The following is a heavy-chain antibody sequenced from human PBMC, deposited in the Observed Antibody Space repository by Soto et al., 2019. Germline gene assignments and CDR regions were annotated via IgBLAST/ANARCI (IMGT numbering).Heavy chain of an antibody. CDR1: GFTFSGSA. D-gene: IGHD3-9*01. V-gene: IGHV3-73*01. CDR3: TRRHDILTGPTARYYYYGMDV. CDR2: IRSKANSYAT. J-gene: IGHJ6*02. Sequence: GGSLRLSCAASGFTFSGSAMHWVRQASGKGLEWVGRIRSKANSYATAYAASGKGRFTISRDDSKNTAYLQMNSLKTEDTAVYYCTRRHDILTGPTARYYYYGMDVWGQGTTVTVSS.